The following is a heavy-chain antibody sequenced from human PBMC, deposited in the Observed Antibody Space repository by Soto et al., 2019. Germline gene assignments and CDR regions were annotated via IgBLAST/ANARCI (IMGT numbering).Heavy chain of an antibody. CDR2: ISSSGSTI. Sequence: LRLSCAASGFTFSDYYMSWIRQAPGKGLAWVSYISSSGSTIYYADSVKGRFTISRDNAKNSLNMQKNSLRAEDTAVYYCERGEYYYDSSGYYYNWFDSWGQGTLVTVSS. J-gene: IGHJ5*01. CDR3: ERGEYYYDSSGYYYNWFDS. V-gene: IGHV3-11*01. D-gene: IGHD3-22*01. CDR1: GFTFSDYY.